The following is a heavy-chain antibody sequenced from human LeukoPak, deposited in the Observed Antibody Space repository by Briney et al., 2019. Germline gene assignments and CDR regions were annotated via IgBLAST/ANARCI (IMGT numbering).Heavy chain of an antibody. CDR3: ARATYYYDSSGYSPIDY. CDR2: INPNSGGT. V-gene: IGHV1-2*02. D-gene: IGHD3-22*01. J-gene: IGHJ4*02. CDR1: GYTFTGYY. Sequence: GASVKVSCKASGYTFTGYYMHWVRQAPGQALEWMGWINPNSGGTNYAQKFQGRVTMTRDTSISTAYMELSRLRSDDTAVYYCARATYYYDSSGYSPIDYWGQGTLVTVSS.